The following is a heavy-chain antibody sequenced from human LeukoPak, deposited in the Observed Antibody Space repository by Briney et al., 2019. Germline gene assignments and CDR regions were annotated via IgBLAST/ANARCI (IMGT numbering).Heavy chain of an antibody. D-gene: IGHD6-6*01. V-gene: IGHV3-23*01. Sequence: PGGSLRLSCAASGFTFSSYAMSWVRQAPGKGLEWVSVIVGSSGNTYYADSVKGRLTISRDNSKNTLYLQMNSLRAEDTAVYYCARAYSSSFRDWGQGTLVTVSS. CDR2: IVGSSGNT. CDR1: GFTFSSYA. J-gene: IGHJ4*02. CDR3: ARAYSSSFRD.